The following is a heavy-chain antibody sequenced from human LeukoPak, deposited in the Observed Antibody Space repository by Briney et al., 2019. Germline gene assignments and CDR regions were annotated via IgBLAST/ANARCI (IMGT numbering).Heavy chain of an antibody. D-gene: IGHD3-10*01. CDR3: VREYYGGYDY. V-gene: IGHV3-72*01. CDR2: SRNKKDKYGT. CDR1: GFTFSVYY. J-gene: IGHJ4*02. Sequence: GGSLRLSCAASGFTFSVYYMAWVRHGPGQGLEWLGRSRNKKDKYGTANAASTNGSVTTSRDDSKTLIYLEMKSMKSEDAAVYYCVREYYGGYDYWGQGTLVTVSS.